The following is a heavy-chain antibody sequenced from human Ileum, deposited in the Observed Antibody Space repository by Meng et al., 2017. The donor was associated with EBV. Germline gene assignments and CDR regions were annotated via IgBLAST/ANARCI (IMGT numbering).Heavy chain of an antibody. V-gene: IGHV4-4*02. Sequence: VTLIEAVPGVWRPSGTLSLTSPVSGDSISSDIWGSWVRQPPGKGLEWIGEVYHRGDTNYNPSLKSRVDISVDKSKNQFYLSLFSVTAADTAVYYCGRDQGRELINHWGQGTLVTVSS. CDR1: GDSISSDIW. CDR3: GRDQGRELINH. D-gene: IGHD1-7*01. CDR2: VYHRGDT. J-gene: IGHJ4*02.